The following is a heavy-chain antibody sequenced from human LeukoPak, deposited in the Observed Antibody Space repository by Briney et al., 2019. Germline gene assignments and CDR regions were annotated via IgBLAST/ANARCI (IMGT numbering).Heavy chain of an antibody. J-gene: IGHJ5*02. Sequence: PGGSLRLSCAASGFTFDDYAMHWVRQAPGKGLEWVSGISWNSGSIGYADSVMGRFTISRDNAKNSLYLQMNRLRAEDTALYYCAKGGYSSGWTGWFDPWGQGTLVTVSS. V-gene: IGHV3-9*01. CDR3: AKGGYSSGWTGWFDP. CDR2: ISWNSGSI. CDR1: GFTFDDYA. D-gene: IGHD6-19*01.